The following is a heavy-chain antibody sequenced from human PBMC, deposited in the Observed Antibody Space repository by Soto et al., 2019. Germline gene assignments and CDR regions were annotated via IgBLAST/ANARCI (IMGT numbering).Heavy chain of an antibody. D-gene: IGHD3-16*01. CDR3: AGWGKTGGLDV. J-gene: IGHJ4*02. CDR1: GFTFRSYV. CDR2: TSYDGSNN. V-gene: IGHV3-33*05. Sequence: QVQLVESGGGVVQPGTSLRLSCVGSGFTFRSYVIHWVRQAPGKGLEWVALTSYDGSNNFYGDSVKGRFTISRDNSRNTGGLQMDSLRPEDTGFYFCAGWGKTGGLDVWGQGTLVSVSS.